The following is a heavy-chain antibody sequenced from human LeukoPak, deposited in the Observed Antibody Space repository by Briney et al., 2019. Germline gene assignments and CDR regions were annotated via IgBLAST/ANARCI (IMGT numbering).Heavy chain of an antibody. Sequence: GESLKISCKGFGYSFTSYWLAWVRQMPGKGLEWMGIIYPGDSDTRYSLSFQGQVTISGDKSISTVYLQWSSLKASDTAMYYCARVDLYCSSTSCYSFDYWGQGTLVTVSS. D-gene: IGHD2-2*01. J-gene: IGHJ4*02. V-gene: IGHV5-51*01. CDR2: IYPGDSDT. CDR3: ARVDLYCSSTSCYSFDY. CDR1: GYSFTSYW.